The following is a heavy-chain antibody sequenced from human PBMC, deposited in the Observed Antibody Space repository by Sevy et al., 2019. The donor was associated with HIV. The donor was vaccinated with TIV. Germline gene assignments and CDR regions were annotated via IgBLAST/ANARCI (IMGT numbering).Heavy chain of an antibody. CDR2: ISSGSGFI. CDR3: ASLPNNYYDSSGSSGDDAFDI. Sequence: GGSLRLSCATSGFTFSTYNMNWVRQAPGKGLEWVSSISSGSGFIFYADSVKGRFTISRDNAKNSLDLQMNSLRAEDTAVYYCASLPNNYYDSSGSSGDDAFDIWGQGTMVTVSS. V-gene: IGHV3-21*01. CDR1: GFTFSTYN. J-gene: IGHJ3*02. D-gene: IGHD3-22*01.